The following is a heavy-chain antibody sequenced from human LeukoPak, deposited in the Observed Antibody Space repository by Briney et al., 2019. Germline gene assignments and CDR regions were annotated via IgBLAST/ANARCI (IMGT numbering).Heavy chain of an antibody. J-gene: IGHJ4*02. CDR3: ARDELCGGNAYRCGVSEY. Sequence: GASVTASCKASGYTFSDYGISWVRQAPGQGLEWMGWISGYNENTNYAQKLQDRVTVTTDTSTSTVYMELRSLSSDDTAVYYCARDELCGGNAYRCGVSEYWGQGTLVTVSS. V-gene: IGHV1-18*01. CDR1: GYTFSDYG. D-gene: IGHD4-23*01. CDR2: ISGYNENT.